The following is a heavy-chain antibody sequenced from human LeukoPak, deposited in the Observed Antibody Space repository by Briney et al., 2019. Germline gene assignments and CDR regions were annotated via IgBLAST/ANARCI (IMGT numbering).Heavy chain of an antibody. CDR3: AKERPSYYDSSGYYPYYFDY. Sequence: PGGSLRLSCAASGFSFSSYAMSWVRQAPGKGLKWVSAISGSGGSTYYADSVKGRVTISRDNSKNTLYLQKNSLRAEDTAVYYCAKERPSYYDSSGYYPYYFDYWGQRTLVTVSS. D-gene: IGHD3-22*01. V-gene: IGHV3-23*01. J-gene: IGHJ4*02. CDR2: ISGSGGST. CDR1: GFSFSSYA.